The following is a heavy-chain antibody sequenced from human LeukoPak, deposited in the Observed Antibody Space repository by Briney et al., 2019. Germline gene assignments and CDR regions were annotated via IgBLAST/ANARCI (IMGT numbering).Heavy chain of an antibody. V-gene: IGHV3-15*01. J-gene: IGHJ3*02. Sequence: GGSLRLSCVASGFTLSYSWMSWVRQAPGKGLEWVGRIKSKSDGGTADYAAVVKARFIISRDDSKDTLYLQMNSLKTEDTGIYYCAEFNTRDAFEIWGQGTMVTVSS. CDR3: AEFNTRDAFEI. D-gene: IGHD1-26*01. CDR1: GFTLSYSW. CDR2: IKSKSDGGTA.